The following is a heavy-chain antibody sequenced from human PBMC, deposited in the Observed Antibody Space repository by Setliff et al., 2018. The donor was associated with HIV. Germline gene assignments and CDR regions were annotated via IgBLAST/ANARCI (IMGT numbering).Heavy chain of an antibody. J-gene: IGHJ4*02. D-gene: IGHD7-27*01. CDR3: TRSNWGSTPDFDY. V-gene: IGHV3-33*08. CDR1: GFTFSSYG. CDR2: IWYDGSNK. Sequence: GGSLRLSCAASGFTFSSYGMHWVRQAPGKGLEWVAVIWYDGSNKYYADSVKGRFTISRDNSKNTLYLQMNSLKTEDTAVYYCTRSNWGSTPDFDYWGQGTMVTVSS.